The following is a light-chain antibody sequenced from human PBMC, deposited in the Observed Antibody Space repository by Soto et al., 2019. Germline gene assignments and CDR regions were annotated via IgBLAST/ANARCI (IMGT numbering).Light chain of an antibody. CDR2: AAS. V-gene: IGKV1-39*01. CDR3: QESYSTPSVT. CDR1: QSISAY. Sequence: DIQMTQSPSSMSASVGDRVTITCRASQSISAYLNWYQQKPGKAPKLLIYAASSLQSGVPSRFSGSGSGTDFTLTISSLQPEDFATYYCQESYSTPSVTCGPGTRREIK. J-gene: IGKJ5*01.